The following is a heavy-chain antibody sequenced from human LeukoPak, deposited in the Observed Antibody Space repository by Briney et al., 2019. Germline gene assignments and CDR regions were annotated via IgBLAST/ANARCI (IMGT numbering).Heavy chain of an antibody. D-gene: IGHD3-3*01. CDR1: GGSISSYY. Sequence: PSETLSLTFTVSGGSISSYYWSWIRQPPGKGLEWIGYIYYSGSTNYNPSLKSRVTISVDTSKNQFSLKLSSVTAADTAVYYCARAVEEEWGYYYMDVWGKGTTVTVSS. V-gene: IGHV4-59*01. CDR2: IYYSGST. J-gene: IGHJ6*03. CDR3: ARAVEEEWGYYYMDV.